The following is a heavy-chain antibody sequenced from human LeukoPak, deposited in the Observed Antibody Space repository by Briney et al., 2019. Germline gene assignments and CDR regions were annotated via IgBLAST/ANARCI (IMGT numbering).Heavy chain of an antibody. J-gene: IGHJ4*02. CDR3: ARRLSYSSSSEYDY. CDR2: IIPIFGTA. CDR1: GGTFSSYA. D-gene: IGHD6-6*01. V-gene: IGHV1-69*06. Sequence: ASVKVSCKASGGTFSSYAISWVRQAPGQGLEWMGGIIPIFGTANYAQKFQGRVTITADKSTSTAYMELSSLRSEDTAVYYCARRLSYSSSSEYDYWGQGTLVTVSS.